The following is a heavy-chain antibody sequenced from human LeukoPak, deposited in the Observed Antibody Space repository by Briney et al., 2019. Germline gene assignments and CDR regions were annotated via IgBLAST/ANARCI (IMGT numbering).Heavy chain of an antibody. V-gene: IGHV3-33*06. J-gene: IGHJ6*03. CDR1: GFTFSIYG. CDR3: AKGTWDYYDSSGYYYYYYYMDV. Sequence: GGSLRLSCAASGFTFSIYGIHWVRQAPGKGLEWVAVIWYDGSNKYYADSVKGRFTISRDNSKNTLYLQMNSLRAEDTAVYYCAKGTWDYYDSSGYYYYYYYMDVWGKGTTVTVSS. CDR2: IWYDGSNK. D-gene: IGHD3-22*01.